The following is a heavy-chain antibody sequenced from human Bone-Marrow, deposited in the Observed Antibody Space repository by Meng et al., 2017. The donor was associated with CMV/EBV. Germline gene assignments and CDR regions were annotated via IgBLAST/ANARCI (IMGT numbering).Heavy chain of an antibody. D-gene: IGHD2/OR15-2a*01. J-gene: IGHJ4*02. CDR1: GFTFSSYA. V-gene: IGHV3-30*04. Sequence: GESLKISCAASGFTFSSYAMHWVRQAPGKGLEWVAVISYDGSNKYYADSVKGRFTISRDNSKNTLYLQMNSLRAEDTAVYYCARDFSYFDYWGQGTLVTVSS. CDR2: ISYDGSNK. CDR3: ARDFSYFDY.